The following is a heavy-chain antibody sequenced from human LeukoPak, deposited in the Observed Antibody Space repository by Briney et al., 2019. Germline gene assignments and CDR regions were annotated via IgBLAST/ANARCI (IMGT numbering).Heavy chain of an antibody. CDR2: ISYDGSNK. J-gene: IGHJ4*02. Sequence: PGGSLRLSCAASGFTFSSYSMNWVRQAPGKGLEWVAVISYDGSNKYYADSVKGRFTISRDNSKNTLYLQMNSLRAEDTAVYYCAKDMTRYYDSSGYFYGFDYWGQGTLVTVSS. CDR1: GFTFSSYS. D-gene: IGHD3-22*01. CDR3: AKDMTRYYDSSGYFYGFDY. V-gene: IGHV3-30*18.